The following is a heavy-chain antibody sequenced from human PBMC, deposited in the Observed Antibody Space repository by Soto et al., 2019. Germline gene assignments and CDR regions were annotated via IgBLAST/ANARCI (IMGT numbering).Heavy chain of an antibody. V-gene: IGHV1-18*01. J-gene: IGHJ4*02. Sequence: QVQLVQSGAEVKKPGASVKVSCKASGYTFSSFSIIWVRQAPGQGLEWLGWITSYNSQTRYAQKLQGRATLTTDTSTNTAYMELRSLKFDDTAVYYCARGSDRFNWNDPWDYWGQGTLVTVSS. CDR2: ITSYNSQT. D-gene: IGHD1-20*01. CDR3: ARGSDRFNWNDPWDY. CDR1: GYTFSSFS.